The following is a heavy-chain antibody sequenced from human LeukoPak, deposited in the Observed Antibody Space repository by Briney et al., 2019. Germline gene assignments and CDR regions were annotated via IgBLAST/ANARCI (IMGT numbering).Heavy chain of an antibody. J-gene: IGHJ4*02. CDR2: IHYSGSTY. CDR1: GGSISSSSYY. D-gene: IGHD6-13*01. CDR3: VRDRSRPNPFFDN. Sequence: SETLSLTCTVSGGSISSSSYYWGWVRQPPGKGLECIGYIHYSGSTYYYNPSLKSRVTMSVDTAKNQFSLRLSSVSAADTAVYYCVRDRSRPNPFFDNWGQGTLVTVSS. V-gene: IGHV4-30-4*08.